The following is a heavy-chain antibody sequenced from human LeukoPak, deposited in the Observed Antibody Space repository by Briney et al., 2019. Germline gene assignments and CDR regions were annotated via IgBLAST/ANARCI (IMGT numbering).Heavy chain of an antibody. V-gene: IGHV4-39*07. J-gene: IGHJ4*02. Sequence: GSLRLSCAASGFTFSSYSMNWVRQAPGKGLEWIGSIYYSGSTYYNPSLKSRVTISVDTSKNQFSLKLSSVTAADTAVYYCAREGRYWGQGTLVTVSS. CDR1: GFTFSSYS. CDR3: AREGRY. CDR2: IYYSGST.